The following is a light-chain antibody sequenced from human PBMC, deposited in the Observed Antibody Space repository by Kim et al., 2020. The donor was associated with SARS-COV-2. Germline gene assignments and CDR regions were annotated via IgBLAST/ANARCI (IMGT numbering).Light chain of an antibody. CDR1: RSVLSSSNNKNY. J-gene: IGKJ5*01. Sequence: DIVMTQSPDSLAVSLGERATINCKSSRSVLSSSNNKNYLAWFQQKSGQPPKLLIFWASTRDSGVPDRFSGSGSGTDFTLTISSLQAEDVAVYYCQQYHTGPITFGQGTRLEIK. CDR3: QQYHTGPIT. V-gene: IGKV4-1*01. CDR2: WAS.